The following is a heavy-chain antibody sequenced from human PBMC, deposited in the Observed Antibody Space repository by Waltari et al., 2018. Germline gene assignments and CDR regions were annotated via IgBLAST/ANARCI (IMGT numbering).Heavy chain of an antibody. Sequence: QVQLVQSGAEVKKPGASVKVPCKAPGYTFTGSYMHWVRQAPEQGLEWMGGINPNSGGTIYAQNFQGRVTMTRDTSISTAYMELSRLRSDDTALYYCATGIVVVPAANRGYAFDIWGQGTMVTVSS. CDR3: ATGIVVVPAANRGYAFDI. V-gene: IGHV1-2*02. CDR2: INPNSGGT. CDR1: GYTFTGSY. J-gene: IGHJ3*02. D-gene: IGHD2-2*01.